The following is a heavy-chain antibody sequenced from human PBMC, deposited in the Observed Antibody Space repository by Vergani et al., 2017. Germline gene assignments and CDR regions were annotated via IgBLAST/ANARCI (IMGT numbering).Heavy chain of an antibody. J-gene: IGHJ4*02. CDR3: AKGRRRWDSKVMTGGYKA. Sequence: VQLVESGGGLVQPGGSLRLSCAASGFTFSSYGMHWVRQAPGKGLEWVAVISYDGSNKYYADSVKGRFTISRDNSKNTLYLQMNSLRAEDTAVYYCAKGRRRWDSKVMTGGYKAWGQGTLVTVSS. CDR1: GFTFSSYG. CDR2: ISYDGSNK. D-gene: IGHD5-24*01. V-gene: IGHV3-30*18.